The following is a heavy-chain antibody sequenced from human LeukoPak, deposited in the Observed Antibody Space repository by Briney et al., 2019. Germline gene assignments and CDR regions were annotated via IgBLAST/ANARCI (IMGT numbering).Heavy chain of an antibody. Sequence: PSETLSHTCSVSGGSISSSSYYWGWIRQPPGKGLEWIGSIYYSGSTYYNPSLKSRVTISVDTSKNQFSLKLSSVTAADTAVYHCARHSSYYGNFDYWGQGTLVTVSS. J-gene: IGHJ4*02. V-gene: IGHV4-39*01. CDR1: GGSISSSSYY. CDR2: IYYSGST. D-gene: IGHD3-10*01. CDR3: ARHSSYYGNFDY.